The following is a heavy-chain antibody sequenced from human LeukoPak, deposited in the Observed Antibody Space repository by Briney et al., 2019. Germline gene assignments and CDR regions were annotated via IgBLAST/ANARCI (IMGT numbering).Heavy chain of an antibody. CDR1: GGSFSGYY. V-gene: IGHV4-34*01. CDR3: ARDVGATPGYFDY. Sequence: SETLSLTCAVYGGSFSGYYWGWIRQPPGKGLEWIGEINHSGSTNYNPSLKSRVTISVDTSKNQFSLKLSSVTAADTAVYYCARDVGATPGYFDYWGQGTLVTVSS. D-gene: IGHD1-26*01. CDR2: INHSGST. J-gene: IGHJ4*02.